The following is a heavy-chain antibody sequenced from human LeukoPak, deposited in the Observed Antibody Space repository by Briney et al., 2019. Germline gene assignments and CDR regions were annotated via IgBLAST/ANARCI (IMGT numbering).Heavy chain of an antibody. CDR3: ARVTSFDY. Sequence: SQTLSLTCTVSGGSISSSSYYWGWLRQPPGKGLEWIGSIYYSGSTYYNPSLKSRVTISVDTSKNQFSLKLSSVTAADTAAYYCARVTSFDYWGQGTLVTVSS. J-gene: IGHJ4*02. CDR2: IYYSGST. D-gene: IGHD5-18*01. CDR1: GGSISSSSYY. V-gene: IGHV4-39*01.